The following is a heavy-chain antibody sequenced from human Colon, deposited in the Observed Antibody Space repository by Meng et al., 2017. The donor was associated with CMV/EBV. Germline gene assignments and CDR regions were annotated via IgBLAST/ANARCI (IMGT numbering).Heavy chain of an antibody. V-gene: IGHV4-34*01. Sequence: LTGAVYGGSFSGYSWSWIRQPPGKGLEWIGEINHSGSTNYNPSLKSRVTISVDTSKNQFSLKLSSVTAADTAVYYCARGGGYNWFDPWGQGTLVTVSS. CDR2: INHSGST. CDR1: GGSFSGYS. J-gene: IGHJ5*02. CDR3: ARGGGYNWFDP. D-gene: IGHD3-10*01.